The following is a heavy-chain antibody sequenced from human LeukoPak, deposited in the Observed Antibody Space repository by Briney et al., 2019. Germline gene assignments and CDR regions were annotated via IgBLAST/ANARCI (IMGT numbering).Heavy chain of an antibody. CDR1: GFTFTGYY. V-gene: IGHV1-2*02. Sequence: ASVKVSCKASGFTFTGYYMHWVRQAPGQGLEWMGWINPNSGGTNYAQKFQGRVTMTRDTSISTAYMELSRLRSDDTAVYYCARGGLSSGWPFGYWGQGTLVTVSS. CDR3: ARGGLSSGWPFGY. D-gene: IGHD6-19*01. CDR2: INPNSGGT. J-gene: IGHJ4*02.